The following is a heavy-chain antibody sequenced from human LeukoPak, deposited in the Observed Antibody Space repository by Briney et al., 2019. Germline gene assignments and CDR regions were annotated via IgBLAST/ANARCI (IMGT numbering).Heavy chain of an antibody. CDR3: ARTYRSGGSCPFDY. V-gene: IGHV4-38-2*02. D-gene: IGHD2-15*01. CDR1: GYSISSGYY. Sequence: SETLSLTCTVSGYSISSGYYWGWIRQPPGKGLEWIQSVYHSGSTYYNPSLKSRVTISVDTSKNQISLKLSSVTAADTAVYYCARTYRSGGSCPFDYWGQGTLVTVSS. CDR2: VYHSGST. J-gene: IGHJ4*02.